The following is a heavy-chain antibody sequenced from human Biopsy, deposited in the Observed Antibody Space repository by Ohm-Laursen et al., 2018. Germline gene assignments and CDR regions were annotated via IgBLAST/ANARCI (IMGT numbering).Heavy chain of an antibody. CDR3: AKDGVAVGAGGDPYYYGMDV. CDR1: GFTFHDYA. J-gene: IGHJ6*02. CDR2: ISWNSGGI. Sequence: SLRLSCAASGFTFHDYAMHWVRQVPGKGLEWVSGISWNSGGIGYADSVKGRFTISRDNSKDTLYLQLNSLRAEDTAVYYCAKDGVAVGAGGDPYYYGMDVWGQGTTVTVSS. D-gene: IGHD2-15*01. V-gene: IGHV3-9*01.